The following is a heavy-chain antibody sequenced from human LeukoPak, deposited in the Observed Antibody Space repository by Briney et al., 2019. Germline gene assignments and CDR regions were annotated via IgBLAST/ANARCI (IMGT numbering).Heavy chain of an antibody. V-gene: IGHV3-48*03. CDR2: ISSSGSII. CDR3: ARGNRWELLGEFDY. Sequence: PGGSLRLSCAASGFTFSSYEMNWVRQAPGKGLEWVSYISSSGSIIYYADSVKGRFSISRDNARNSLYLQMNSLRAEDTAVYYCARGNRWELLGEFDYWGQGTLVTVSS. J-gene: IGHJ4*02. D-gene: IGHD1-26*01. CDR1: GFTFSSYE.